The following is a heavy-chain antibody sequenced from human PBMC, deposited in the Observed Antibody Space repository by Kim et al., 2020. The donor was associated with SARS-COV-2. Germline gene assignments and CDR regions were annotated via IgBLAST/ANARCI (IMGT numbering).Heavy chain of an antibody. Sequence: GGSLRLSCAASGFTFSSYGMHWVRQAPGKGLEWVAVIWYDGSNTYYADSVKGRFTISRDNSKNTLYLQMNSLRAEDTAVYYCAKLGRNYYGSGSYSPAWYGMDVWGQGTTVTVSS. D-gene: IGHD3-10*01. V-gene: IGHV3-33*06. CDR3: AKLGRNYYGSGSYSPAWYGMDV. CDR1: GFTFSSYG. J-gene: IGHJ6*02. CDR2: IWYDGSNT.